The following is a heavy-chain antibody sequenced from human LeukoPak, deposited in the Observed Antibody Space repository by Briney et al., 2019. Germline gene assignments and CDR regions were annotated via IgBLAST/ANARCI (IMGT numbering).Heavy chain of an antibody. CDR3: ARGPDSRKTGL. CDR1: GGSIRSSYYY. CDR2: IYDSGST. Sequence: SETLSLTCTVSGGSIRSSYYYWGWIRQPPGKGLEWIGSIYDSGSTYYNPSLKSRVTISVDTSKNQFSLKLNSVTAADTAVYYCARGPDSRKTGLWGQGTLVTVSS. J-gene: IGHJ4*02. V-gene: IGHV4-39*01. D-gene: IGHD1-1*01.